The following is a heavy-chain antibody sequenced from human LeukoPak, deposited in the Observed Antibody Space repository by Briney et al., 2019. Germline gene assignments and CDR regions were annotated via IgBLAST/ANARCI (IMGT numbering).Heavy chain of an antibody. CDR1: GFIFSNSG. J-gene: IGHJ4*02. CDR3: TKPGGGGWYGYHFDS. CDR2: TSYDGSNK. V-gene: IGHV3-30*18. D-gene: IGHD6-19*01. Sequence: PGGSLRLSCAASGFIFSNSGMHWVRQAPGKGLEWVAVTSYDGSNKYYGDSVKGRFTISRDNSKNTLYLQMNSLRAEDTAVYYCTKPGGGGWYGYHFDSWGQGTLVTVSS.